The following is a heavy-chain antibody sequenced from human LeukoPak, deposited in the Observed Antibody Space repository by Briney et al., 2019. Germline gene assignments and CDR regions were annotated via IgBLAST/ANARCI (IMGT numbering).Heavy chain of an antibody. CDR2: ICGSGGCT. CDR1: GFTFSTYA. V-gene: IGHV3-23*01. Sequence: GGSLRLSCAASGFTFSTYAMSWVRQAPGRGLEWISGICGSGGCTYYADSVKGRFTISRDNSKNTLYLQMNSLRAEDTAVYYCASTPFYDYVWGSYRYRGLFDNWGQGTPVSVSS. CDR3: ASTPFYDYVWGSYRYRGLFDN. D-gene: IGHD3-16*02. J-gene: IGHJ4*02.